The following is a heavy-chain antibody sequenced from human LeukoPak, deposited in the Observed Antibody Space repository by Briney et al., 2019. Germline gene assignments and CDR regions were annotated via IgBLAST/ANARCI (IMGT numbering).Heavy chain of an antibody. D-gene: IGHD5-18*01. CDR3: ARTTEGGYTYDYFYYYYMDV. J-gene: IGHJ6*03. CDR2: IYYSGGT. CDR1: GGSISSYY. Sequence: PSETLSLTCTVSGGSISSYYWSWIRQPPGKGLGWIGYIYYSGGTNYNTYLKSRVTISVDTSKHQFSLKLSSVTAADTAVYYCARTTEGGYTYDYFYYYYMDVWGKGTTVTISS. V-gene: IGHV4-59*01.